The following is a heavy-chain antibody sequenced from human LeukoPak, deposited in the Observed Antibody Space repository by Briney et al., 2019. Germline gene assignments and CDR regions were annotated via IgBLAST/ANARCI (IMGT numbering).Heavy chain of an antibody. CDR3: AGGRGPRGGYFDY. V-gene: IGHV4-34*01. J-gene: IGHJ4*02. Sequence: SETLSLTCAVYGGSFSGYYWSWIRQPPGKGLEWIGEINHSGSTNYNPSLKSRVTISVDMSKNQFSLKLSSVTAADTAVYYCAGGRGPRGGYFDYWGQGTLVTVSS. D-gene: IGHD3-10*01. CDR1: GGSFSGYY. CDR2: INHSGST.